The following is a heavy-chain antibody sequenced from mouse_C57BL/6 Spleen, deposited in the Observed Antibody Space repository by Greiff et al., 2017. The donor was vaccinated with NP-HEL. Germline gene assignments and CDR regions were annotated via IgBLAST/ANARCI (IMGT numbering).Heavy chain of an antibody. J-gene: IGHJ4*01. Sequence: QVTLKESGPGILQPSQTLSLTCSFSGFSLSTFGMGVGWIRQPSGKGLEWLAHIWWDDDKYYNPALKSRLTISKDTSKNQVFLKIANVDTADTATYYCARMVITTVVANYAMDYWGQGTSVTVSS. CDR3: ARMVITTVVANYAMDY. CDR2: IWWDDDK. V-gene: IGHV8-8*01. D-gene: IGHD1-1*01. CDR1: GFSLSTFGMG.